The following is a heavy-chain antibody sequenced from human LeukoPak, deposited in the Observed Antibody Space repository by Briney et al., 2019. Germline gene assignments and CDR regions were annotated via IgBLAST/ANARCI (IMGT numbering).Heavy chain of an antibody. CDR2: IYSGGST. Sequence: GGSLRLSCAPSGFTVSSNYMSWVRQAPGKALEWVSVIYSGGSTYYADSEKGPFTLSRDNSKNTLYLQMNSLRAEDTAVYYCARPYYDNLTGYDYYYGMDVWGQGTTVTVSS. CDR3: ARPYYDNLTGYDYYYGMDV. D-gene: IGHD3-9*01. J-gene: IGHJ6*02. CDR1: GFTVSSNY. V-gene: IGHV3-53*01.